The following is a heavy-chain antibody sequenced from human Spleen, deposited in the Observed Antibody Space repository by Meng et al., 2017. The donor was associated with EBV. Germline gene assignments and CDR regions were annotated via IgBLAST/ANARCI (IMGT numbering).Heavy chain of an antibody. J-gene: IGHJ4*02. CDR2: IYFTGST. Sequence: VELQVSGPGLVKPSETLSLTCPVSGGSVRSGTYYWSWIRQPPGKGLEWIGYIYFTGSTKYNPSLKTRVTISVDTSRNQFSLRLTSVTTADTAVYYCARKLYTDSFFDSWGQGTLVTVSS. D-gene: IGHD2-2*02. CDR1: GGSVRSGTYY. CDR3: ARKLYTDSFFDS. V-gene: IGHV4-61*01.